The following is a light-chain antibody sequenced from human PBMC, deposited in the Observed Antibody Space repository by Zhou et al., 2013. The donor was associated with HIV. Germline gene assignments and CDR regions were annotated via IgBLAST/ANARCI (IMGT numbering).Light chain of an antibody. J-gene: IGKJ2*01. CDR2: DAS. V-gene: IGKV1-13*02. CDR1: QGISSA. CDR3: RQSYTLPYT. Sequence: AILLTHSPSSLSASVGDRVTITCRASQGISSALAWYQQKLGKSPKLLIYDASSLQSGVPSRFSGSGSGTDFTLTISSLQPEDFATYYCRQSYTLPYTFGPGPIWRSN.